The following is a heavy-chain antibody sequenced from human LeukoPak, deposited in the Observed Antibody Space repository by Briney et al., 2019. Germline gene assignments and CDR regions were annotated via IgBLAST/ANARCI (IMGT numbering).Heavy chain of an antibody. V-gene: IGHV3-11*04. CDR3: ARDLGYSSSWTRWFDP. J-gene: IGHJ5*02. D-gene: IGHD6-13*01. CDR1: GFTFSDYY. Sequence: GGSLRLSCAASGFTFSDYYMNWIRQAPGKGLEWVSYISSSGSTIYYADSVKGRFTISRDNAKNSLYLQMNSLRAEDTAVYYCARDLGYSSSWTRWFDPWGQGTLVTVSS. CDR2: ISSSGSTI.